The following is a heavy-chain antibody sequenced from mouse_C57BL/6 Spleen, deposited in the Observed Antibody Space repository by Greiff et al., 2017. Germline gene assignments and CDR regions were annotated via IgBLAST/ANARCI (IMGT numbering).Heavy chain of an antibody. V-gene: IGHV3-6*01. Sequence: ESGPGLVKPSQSLSLTCSVTGYSITSGYYWNWIRQFPGNKLEWMGYISYDGSNNYNPSLKNRISITRDTSKNQFFLKLNSVTTEDTATYYWARDQTDSNPLAYWGQGTLVTVSA. D-gene: IGHD2-5*01. CDR3: ARDQTDSNPLAY. J-gene: IGHJ3*01. CDR1: GYSITSGYY. CDR2: ISYDGSN.